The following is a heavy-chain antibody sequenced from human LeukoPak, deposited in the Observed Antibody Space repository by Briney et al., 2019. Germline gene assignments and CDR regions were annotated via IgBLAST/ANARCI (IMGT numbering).Heavy chain of an antibody. V-gene: IGHV3-30*18. CDR1: GFTFSNYV. CDR3: AKDSGVIAGHWYFYL. CDR2: ISDDGSNK. J-gene: IGHJ2*01. D-gene: IGHD3-10*01. Sequence: GRSLRLSCTASGFTFSNYVMHWVRQAPGKGLDWVAIISDDGSNKYYADSVQGRVTISRDNSKNTLYLQVSSLRDEDTAVYYCAKDSGVIAGHWYFYLYGCGKLVSVSS.